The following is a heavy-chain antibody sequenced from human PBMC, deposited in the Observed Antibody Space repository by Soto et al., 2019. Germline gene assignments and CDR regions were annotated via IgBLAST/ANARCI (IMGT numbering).Heavy chain of an antibody. J-gene: IGHJ6*02. D-gene: IGHD5-12*01. V-gene: IGHV3-33*01. CDR2: IWYDGSNK. Sequence: RQAPGKGLEWVAVIWYDGSNKYYADSVKGRFTISRDNSKNTLYLQMNSLRAEDMAVYYCARDMATISPNYGMDVWGQGTTVTVSS. CDR3: ARDMATISPNYGMDV.